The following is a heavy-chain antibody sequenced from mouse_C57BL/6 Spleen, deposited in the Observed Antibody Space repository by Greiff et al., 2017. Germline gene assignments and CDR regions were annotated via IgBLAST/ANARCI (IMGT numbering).Heavy chain of an antibody. V-gene: IGHV1-37*01. D-gene: IGHD2-3*01. CDR2: INPYNGDT. Sequence: EVQLQQSGPELVKPGASVKISCKASCYSFTGYFVNWVKQSHGKSLSWIGRINPYNGDTFYNQKFKGKATLTVDKSSSTANMELLTLTSEAFAVYYCARDGYFDYWGQGTTLTVSS. CDR3: ARDGYFDY. CDR1: CYSFTGYF. J-gene: IGHJ2*01.